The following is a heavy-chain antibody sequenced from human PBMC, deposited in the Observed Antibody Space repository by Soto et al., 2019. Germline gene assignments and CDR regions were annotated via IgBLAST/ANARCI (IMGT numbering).Heavy chain of an antibody. CDR1: GDSVSSSNYY. CDR3: ARDVTTSGRHPPEST. J-gene: IGHJ5*02. CDR2: IFYSGST. D-gene: IGHD6-19*01. Sequence: QVQLQESGPGQVRPSETLSLTCTVSGDSVSSSNYYWSWIRQSPVRGLEWIGYIFYSGSTNYNPSLKSRVTISVDTSKNQFSLKLKSVTAADTAVYYCARDVTTSGRHPPESTWGQGTLVTVS. V-gene: IGHV4-61*01.